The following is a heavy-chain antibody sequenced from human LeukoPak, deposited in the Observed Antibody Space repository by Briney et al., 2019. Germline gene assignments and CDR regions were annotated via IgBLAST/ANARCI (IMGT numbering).Heavy chain of an antibody. CDR1: GGSISSGGYY. D-gene: IGHD2-2*01. CDR2: IYHSGST. J-gene: IGHJ5*02. CDR3: ARDKRRCSSTSCSGVGDWFDP. V-gene: IGHV4-30-2*01. Sequence: PSETLSLTCTVSGGSISSGGYYWSWIRQPPGKGLEWIGYIYHSGSTYYNPSLKSRVTISVDRSKNQFSLKPSSVTAADTAVYYCARDKRRCSSTSCSGVGDWFDPWGQGTLVTVSS.